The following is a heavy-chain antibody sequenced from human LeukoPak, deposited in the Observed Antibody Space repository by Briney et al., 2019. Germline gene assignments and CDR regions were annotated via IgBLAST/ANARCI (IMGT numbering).Heavy chain of an antibody. Sequence: GGSLRLSCAASGFTLKNAYMRWVREARGKGLEWGGRIKSKVDGETTDYGAPVKGRFTISRDDSRNTLYLQMNSLKTEDTAVYYCTTDAGYSSRWYNYWGQGTLVTVSS. J-gene: IGHJ4*02. CDR3: TTDAGYSSRWYNY. CDR1: GFTLKNAY. D-gene: IGHD6-13*01. CDR2: IKSKVDGETT. V-gene: IGHV3-15*01.